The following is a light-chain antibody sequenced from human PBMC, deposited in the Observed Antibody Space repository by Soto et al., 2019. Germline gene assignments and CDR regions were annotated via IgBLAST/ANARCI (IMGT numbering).Light chain of an antibody. CDR2: VERTGRY. Sequence: QSVLTQSSSASASLGSSVKLTCTLSSGHNTYTIAWHQQQPGKAPRFLMKVERTGRYNKGSGVPDRFSGSSSGADRYLTXXXXXXXDEADYYCETWDSNTHVVFGGGTKLTVL. CDR1: SGHNTYT. J-gene: IGLJ2*01. V-gene: IGLV4-60*02. CDR3: ETWDSNTHVV.